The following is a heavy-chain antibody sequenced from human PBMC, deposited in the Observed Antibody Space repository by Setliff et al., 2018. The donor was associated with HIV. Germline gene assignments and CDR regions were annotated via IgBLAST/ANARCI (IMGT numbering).Heavy chain of an antibody. Sequence: GGSLRLSCAASGFSFSSHWMSWVRQAPGKGLEWVANINEDGTEKYYVDSVRGRSTISRDNANNSLYLQMSSLRAEDTAVYYCARGGGGARRVIGSWGQGALVTVSS. CDR1: GFSFSSHW. CDR2: INEDGTEK. D-gene: IGHD6-6*01. CDR3: ARGGGGARRVIGS. V-gene: IGHV3-7*03. J-gene: IGHJ4*02.